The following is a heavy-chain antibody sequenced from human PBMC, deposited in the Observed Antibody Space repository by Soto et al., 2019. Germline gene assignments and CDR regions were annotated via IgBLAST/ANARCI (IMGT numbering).Heavy chain of an antibody. Sequence: QVQLVQSGAEVKKPGASVKVSCKASGYTFTSYGISWVRQAPGQGLEWMGWISAYNGNTNYAQKLQGRVTMTTDTSTSTAYMELRSLRSDDTAVYYCARVTMVRGPLNYSPLDYWGQGTLVTVSS. CDR3: ARVTMVRGPLNYSPLDY. CDR2: ISAYNGNT. CDR1: GYTFTSYG. D-gene: IGHD3-10*01. V-gene: IGHV1-18*01. J-gene: IGHJ4*02.